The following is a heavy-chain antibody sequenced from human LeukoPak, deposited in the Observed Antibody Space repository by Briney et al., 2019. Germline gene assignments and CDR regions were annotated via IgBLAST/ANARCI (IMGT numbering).Heavy chain of an antibody. V-gene: IGHV3-66*02. CDR3: ASGGAVTPLDY. Sequence: GGSLRLSCAASGFTVSSNYMSWVRQAPGKGLEWVSVIYSGGSTYYADSVKGRFTISRDNSKNTLYLQMNSLRAEDTAVYCCASGGAVTPLDYWGQGTLVTVSS. D-gene: IGHD4-23*01. J-gene: IGHJ4*02. CDR1: GFTVSSNY. CDR2: IYSGGST.